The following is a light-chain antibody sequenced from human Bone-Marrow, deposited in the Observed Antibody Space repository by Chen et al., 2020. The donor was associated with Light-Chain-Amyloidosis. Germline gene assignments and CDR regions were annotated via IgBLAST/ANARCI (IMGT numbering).Light chain of an antibody. CDR3: QSYDNSLSGPVV. CDR1: SSNIGAGFS. CDR2: GNT. V-gene: IGLV1-40*01. Sequence: QSVLTQPPSVSGAPGQRVTISCTASSSNIGAGFSVHWYQQLSGTVPKLLIYGNTNRPSGVPDRFSGSKSGTSASLAITGLQAEDEADYYCQSYDNSLSGPVVFGGGTKLTVL. J-gene: IGLJ2*01.